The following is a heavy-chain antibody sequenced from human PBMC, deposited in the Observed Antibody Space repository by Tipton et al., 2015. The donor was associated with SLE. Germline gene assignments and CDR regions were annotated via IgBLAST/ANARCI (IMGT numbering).Heavy chain of an antibody. CDR3: AKGDITSRSLDS. J-gene: IGHJ4*02. Sequence: TLSLTCTVSGGSISRGSYYWSWIRQSPREGLEWIGYIYDRGTTNYNPSVMNRVVVSMDTSKNQFSLRLTSVTAADTAVYYCAKGDITSRSLDSWGQGTLVTVSS. CDR2: IYDRGTT. CDR1: GGSISRGSYY. V-gene: IGHV4-61*01. D-gene: IGHD2-15*01.